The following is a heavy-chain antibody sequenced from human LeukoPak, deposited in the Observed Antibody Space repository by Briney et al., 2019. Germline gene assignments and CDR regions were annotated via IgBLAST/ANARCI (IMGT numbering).Heavy chain of an antibody. CDR1: GFTVSSNY. D-gene: IGHD3-3*01. J-gene: IGHJ6*02. Sequence: GGSLRLSCAASGFTVSSNYMSWVRQAPGKGLEWVSAISGSGGSTYYADSVKGRFTISRDNSKNTLYLQMNSLRAEDTAVYYCAKDPYYDFWSGYFPFYGMDVWGQGTTVTVSS. V-gene: IGHV3-23*01. CDR2: ISGSGGST. CDR3: AKDPYYDFWSGYFPFYGMDV.